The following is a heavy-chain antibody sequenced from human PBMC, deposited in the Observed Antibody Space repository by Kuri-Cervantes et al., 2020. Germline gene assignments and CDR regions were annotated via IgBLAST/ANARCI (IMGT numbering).Heavy chain of an antibody. J-gene: IGHJ6*03. D-gene: IGHD1-7*01. Sequence: ASVKVSCKASGYTFTSYGISWVRQAPGQGLEWMGWISAYNGNTNYAQKLQGRVTMTTDKSTSTAYMELSSLRSEDTAVYYCARAAGITGTTGWSHYYYYYYMDVWGKGTTVTVSS. V-gene: IGHV1-18*01. CDR2: ISAYNGNT. CDR3: ARAAGITGTTGWSHYYYYYYMDV. CDR1: GYTFTSYG.